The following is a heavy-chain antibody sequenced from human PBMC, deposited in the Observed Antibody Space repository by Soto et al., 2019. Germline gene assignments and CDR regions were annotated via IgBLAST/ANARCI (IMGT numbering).Heavy chain of an antibody. CDR1: GFTFITYA. D-gene: IGHD3-22*01. Sequence: GGSLRLSCAASGFTFITYAMTWVRQAPGRGLEWVSAISSNGGSTYYADSVKGRFTISRDNSKNTLYLQMNSLRAEDTAVYYCAKNYDSNGYSVIAYWGQETLVTVSS. J-gene: IGHJ4*02. CDR3: AKNYDSNGYSVIAY. CDR2: ISSNGGST. V-gene: IGHV3-23*01.